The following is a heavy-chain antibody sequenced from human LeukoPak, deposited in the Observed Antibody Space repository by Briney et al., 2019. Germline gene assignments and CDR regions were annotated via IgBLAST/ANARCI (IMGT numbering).Heavy chain of an antibody. CDR2: ISSSGSTI. Sequence: GGSLRLSCAASGFTFSSYEMNWVRQAPGKGLEWVSYISSSGSTIYYADSVKGRFTISRDNAKNSLYLQMNSLRAEDTAVYYCARGRTGVRGVSDAFDIWGQGTMVTVSS. J-gene: IGHJ3*02. CDR1: GFTFSSYE. V-gene: IGHV3-48*03. D-gene: IGHD3-10*01. CDR3: ARGRTGVRGVSDAFDI.